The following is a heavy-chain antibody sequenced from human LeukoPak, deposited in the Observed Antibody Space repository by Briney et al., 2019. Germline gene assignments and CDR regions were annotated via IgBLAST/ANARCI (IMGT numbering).Heavy chain of an antibody. D-gene: IGHD3-10*01. CDR2: IHSSGST. CDR1: GGSIRYSSYY. J-gene: IGHJ5*02. Sequence: SETLSLTCSVAGGSIRYSSYYWTWIRQPPGKGLEWIGNIHSSGSTDYNPSLKSRVTMSVDTSKNQFSLKLSSVTAADTAVYYCAGGEYYYGSGYNWFDPWGQGTLVTVSS. CDR3: AGGEYYYGSGYNWFDP. V-gene: IGHV4-39*07.